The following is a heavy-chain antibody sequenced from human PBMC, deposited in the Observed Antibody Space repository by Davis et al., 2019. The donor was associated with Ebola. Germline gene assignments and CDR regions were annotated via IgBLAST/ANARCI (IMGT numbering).Heavy chain of an antibody. CDR2: IYSGDSDT. V-gene: IGHV5-51*01. Sequence: GESLKISCEGSGYSFTSYWIGWVRQMPGKGLEWMGIIYSGDSDTRYSPSFQGQVTISADKSISTAYLQWSSLKASDTAMYYCARRPMRDIVVVPAAVDFDYWGQGTLVTVSS. CDR1: GYSFTSYW. J-gene: IGHJ4*02. CDR3: ARRPMRDIVVVPAAVDFDY. D-gene: IGHD2-2*01.